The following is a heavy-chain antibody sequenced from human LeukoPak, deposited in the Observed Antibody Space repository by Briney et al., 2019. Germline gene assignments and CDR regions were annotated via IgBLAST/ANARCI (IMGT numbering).Heavy chain of an antibody. D-gene: IGHD6-13*01. Sequence: SVKVSCKASGGTFSSYAISWVRQAPGQGLEWMVGIIPIFGTANYAQKFQGRVTITADESTGTAYMELRSLRSDDTAVYYCARDDLAAAAGTIDPWGQGTLVTVSS. CDR1: GGTFSSYA. V-gene: IGHV1-69*13. CDR3: ARDDLAAAAGTIDP. CDR2: IIPIFGTA. J-gene: IGHJ5*02.